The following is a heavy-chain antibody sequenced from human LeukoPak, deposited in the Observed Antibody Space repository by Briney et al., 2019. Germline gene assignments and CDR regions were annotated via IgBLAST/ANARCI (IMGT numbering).Heavy chain of an antibody. Sequence: ASVKVSCKVSGYTLTELSMHWVRQAPGKGLEWMGGFDPEDGETIYAQKFQGRVTMTEDTSTDTAYMELSSLRSDDTAVYYCARDNYALYYDFWSGYYASDWFDPWGQGTLVTVSS. D-gene: IGHD3-3*01. J-gene: IGHJ5*02. CDR2: FDPEDGET. CDR3: ARDNYALYYDFWSGYYASDWFDP. CDR1: GYTLTELS. V-gene: IGHV1-24*01.